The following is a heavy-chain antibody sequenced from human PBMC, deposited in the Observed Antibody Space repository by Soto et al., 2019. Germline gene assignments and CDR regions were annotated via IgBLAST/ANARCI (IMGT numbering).Heavy chain of an antibody. CDR3: ARGGDYGGHSYYYGMDV. CDR1: GASVTSGSYS. Sequence: SETLSLTCTVSGASVTSGSYSWSWIRQPPGKGLECIGYFYYSGSTNSNPSLKSRVTVSVDTSKNQFSLRLRSVAAAATAVYSCARGGDYGGHSYYYGMDVWGQGPTVTVSS. V-gene: IGHV4-61*01. J-gene: IGHJ6*02. CDR2: FYYSGST. D-gene: IGHD4-17*01.